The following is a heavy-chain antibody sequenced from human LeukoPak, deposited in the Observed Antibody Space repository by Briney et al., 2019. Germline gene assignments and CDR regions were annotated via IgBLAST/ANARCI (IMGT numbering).Heavy chain of an antibody. V-gene: IGHV1-18*01. CDR1: GYTFTTFA. CDR3: ARDHKFRSYYDY. D-gene: IGHD3-10*01. CDR2: ISVYNGDT. J-gene: IGHJ4*02. Sequence: GASVKVSCKASGYTFTTFAISWVRQAPGQGLEWMGWISVYNGDTNYAQNLQGRVTMTTDTSTGTAYMELRSLRSDDTAVYYCARDHKFRSYYDYWGQGTLVTVSS.